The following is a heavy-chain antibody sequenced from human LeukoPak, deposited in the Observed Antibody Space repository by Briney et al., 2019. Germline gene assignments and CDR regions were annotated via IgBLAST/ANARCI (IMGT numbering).Heavy chain of an antibody. V-gene: IGHV4-39*07. CDR3: ARGGGYSYGPIDY. Sequence: SETLSLTCTVSGGSISSSSYYWGWIRQPPGKGLEWIGSIYYSGSTYYNPSLKSRVTISVDTSKNQFSLKLSSVTAADTAVYYCARGGGYSYGPIDYWGQGTLVTVSS. D-gene: IGHD5-18*01. CDR2: IYYSGST. CDR1: GGSISSSSYY. J-gene: IGHJ4*02.